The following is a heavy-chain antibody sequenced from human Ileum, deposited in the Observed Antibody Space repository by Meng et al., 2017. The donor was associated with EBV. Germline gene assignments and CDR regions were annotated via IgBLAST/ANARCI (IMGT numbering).Heavy chain of an antibody. V-gene: IGHV4-4*02. CDR1: GGSISRSDW. D-gene: IGHD3-22*01. CDR2: TSHSGST. J-gene: IGHJ4*02. CDR3: ASSDYYRSDY. Sequence: QVRLQESGPGLVKPSGTLSLPCAVSGGSISRSDWWSWVRQPPGKGLEWIGETSHSGSTNYSPSLKSRVTISLDKSKNQLSLKLNSVTAADTAVYYCASSDYYRSDYWGQGTLVTVSS.